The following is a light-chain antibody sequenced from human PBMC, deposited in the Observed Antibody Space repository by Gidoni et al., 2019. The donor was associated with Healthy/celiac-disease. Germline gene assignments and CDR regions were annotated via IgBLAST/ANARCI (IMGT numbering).Light chain of an antibody. V-gene: IGKV3-15*01. Sequence: EIVMTQSPATLSVSPGERATLSCRASQSVSSNLAWYQQKPGQAPRLLIYGASTRATGIPARFSGSGSGTEFTLTISSLQSEDFAVYYCQQYNNXXQTFGQXTKVEXK. CDR3: QQYNNXXQT. CDR2: GAS. CDR1: QSVSSN. J-gene: IGKJ1*01.